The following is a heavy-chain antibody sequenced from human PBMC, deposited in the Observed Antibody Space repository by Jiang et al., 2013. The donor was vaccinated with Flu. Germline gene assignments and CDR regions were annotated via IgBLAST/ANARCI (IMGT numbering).Heavy chain of an antibody. CDR3: AVNSPLGLAHCGRANCRNWFDP. J-gene: IGHJ5*02. CDR2: ISGSGTNII. D-gene: IGHD2-21*01. V-gene: IGHV3-48*01. CDR1: GFTFSLYS. Sequence: VQLVESGGGLVQPGGSLRLSCAASGFTFSLYSMNWVRQAPGKGLEWLSYISGSGTNIIYYADSVKGRFTISRDNAKNSLYLQMNSLRAEDTAVYYCAVNSPLGLAHCGRANCRNWFDPWGQGTLVTVSS.